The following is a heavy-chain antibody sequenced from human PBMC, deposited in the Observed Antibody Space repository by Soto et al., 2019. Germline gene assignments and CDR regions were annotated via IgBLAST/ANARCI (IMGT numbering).Heavy chain of an antibody. J-gene: IGHJ2*01. CDR3: AHRDGIAAAGYFDL. V-gene: IGHV2-5*02. D-gene: IGHD6-13*01. CDR1: GFALSTSGVG. CDR2: INWDDDK. Sequence: QITLKESGPALVKPTQTLTLTCTFSGFALSTSGVGVGWIRQPPGKALEWLALINWDDDKRYSPSLKSRVTITNDTSKNRVVLTTTNMDPVDTATYYCAHRDGIAAAGYFDLWGRGTLVTVSS.